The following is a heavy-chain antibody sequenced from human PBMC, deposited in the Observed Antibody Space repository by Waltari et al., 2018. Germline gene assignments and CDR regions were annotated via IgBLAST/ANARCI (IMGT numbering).Heavy chain of an antibody. J-gene: IGHJ6*03. D-gene: IGHD1-1*01. CDR2: ISSSSSYI. CDR1: GFTFSSYR. V-gene: IGHV3-21*01. Sequence: EVQLVESGGGLVKPGGSLRLSCAASGFTFSSYRMNWVLQAPGKGLEWVSSISSSSSYIYYADSVKGRFTISRDNAKNSLYLQMNSLRAEDTAVYYCAREGTGTTPAYYYYYYMDVWGKGTTVTVSS. CDR3: AREGTGTTPAYYYYYYMDV.